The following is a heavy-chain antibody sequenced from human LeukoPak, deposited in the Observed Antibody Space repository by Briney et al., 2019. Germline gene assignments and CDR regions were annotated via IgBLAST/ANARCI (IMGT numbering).Heavy chain of an antibody. J-gene: IGHJ4*02. V-gene: IGHV4-61*02. CDR2: IYTSGST. CDR3: ARGRVGNYYDSSGYQDY. D-gene: IGHD3-22*01. CDR1: GGSISSGNYY. Sequence: SQTLSLTCTVSGGSISSGNYYWSWIRQPAGKGLEWIGRIYTSGSTNYNPSLKSRVTISVDTSKNQSSLKLSSVTAADTAVYYCARGRVGNYYDSSGYQDYWGQGTLVTVSS.